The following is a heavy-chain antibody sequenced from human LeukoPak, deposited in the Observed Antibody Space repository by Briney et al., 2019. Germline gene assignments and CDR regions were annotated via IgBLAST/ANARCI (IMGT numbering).Heavy chain of an antibody. J-gene: IGHJ5*02. CDR3: ARASFNVVFGNWFDP. CDR2: IYYSGST. CDR1: GDSVSRSDSY. D-gene: IGHD2-8*01. Sequence: DPSETLSLTCSVSGDSVSRSDSYWDWIRQPPGKGLEWIGTIYYSGSTFYNPSLKSRVTISVDTSKNQFSLKLRSVTAADTAIYYCARASFNVVFGNWFDPWGQGTLVTVSS. V-gene: IGHV4-39*01.